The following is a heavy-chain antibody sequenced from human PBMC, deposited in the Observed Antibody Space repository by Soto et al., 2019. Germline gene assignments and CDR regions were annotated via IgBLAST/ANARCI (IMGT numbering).Heavy chain of an antibody. Sequence: GGSLRLSCAASGFTFSSYAMSWVRQAPGKGLEWVSAISGSGGSTYYADSVKGRFPISRDNSKNTLYLQMNSLRAEDTAVYYCAKGAVVYGSGSYTLNWFDPWGQGTLVTVSS. CDR3: AKGAVVYGSGSYTLNWFDP. J-gene: IGHJ5*02. CDR2: ISGSGGST. CDR1: GFTFSSYA. V-gene: IGHV3-23*01. D-gene: IGHD3-10*01.